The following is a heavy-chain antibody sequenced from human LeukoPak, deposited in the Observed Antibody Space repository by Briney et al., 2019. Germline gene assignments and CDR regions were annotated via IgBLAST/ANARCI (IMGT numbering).Heavy chain of an antibody. J-gene: IGHJ6*03. Sequence: ASVKVSCKASGYTFTSYDINWVRQATGQGLEWMGWMNPNSGNTGYAQKFQGRVTMTRNTSISTAYMELSSLRSEDTAVYYCASTYYGSGSYYYYMDVWGKGTTVTVSS. D-gene: IGHD3-10*01. CDR2: MNPNSGNT. CDR3: ASTYYGSGSYYYYMDV. CDR1: GYTFTSYD. V-gene: IGHV1-8*01.